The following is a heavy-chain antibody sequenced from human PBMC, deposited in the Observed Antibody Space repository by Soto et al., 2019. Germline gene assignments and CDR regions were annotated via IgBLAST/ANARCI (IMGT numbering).Heavy chain of an antibody. D-gene: IGHD6-13*01. CDR2: ISYDGSNK. J-gene: IGHJ6*02. Sequence: PGGSLRLSCAASGFTFSSYAMHWVRQAPGKGLEWVAVISYDGSNKYYADSVKGRFTISRDNSKNTLYLQMNSLRAEDTAVYYCARGGQYSSSWFKNYYYGMDVWGQGTTVTVSS. CDR1: GFTFSSYA. V-gene: IGHV3-30-3*01. CDR3: ARGGQYSSSWFKNYYYGMDV.